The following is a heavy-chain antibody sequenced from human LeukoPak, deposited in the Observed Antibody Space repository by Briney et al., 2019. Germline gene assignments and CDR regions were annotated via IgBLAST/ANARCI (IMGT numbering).Heavy chain of an antibody. CDR1: GFTFNSDA. CDR3: AKAIVVVITVFDY. D-gene: IGHD3-22*01. CDR2: ISGSGGTT. Sequence: PGGSLRLSCAASGFTFNSDAMSWVRQAPGKGLESVSLISGSGGTTYYADSVKGRFTISRDNSKNTLYLQMNSLRAEDTAIYYCAKAIVVVITVFDYWGQGTLVTVSS. J-gene: IGHJ4*02. V-gene: IGHV3-23*01.